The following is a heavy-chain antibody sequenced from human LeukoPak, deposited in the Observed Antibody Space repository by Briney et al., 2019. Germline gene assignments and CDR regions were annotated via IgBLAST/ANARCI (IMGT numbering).Heavy chain of an antibody. CDR2: IYPGDSDT. D-gene: IGHD6-13*01. V-gene: IGHV5-51*01. Sequence: GESLKISCKGSGYSFTSHWIGWVRQMPGKGLEWMGIIYPGDSDTRYSPSFQGQVTISADKSISTAYLQWSSLKASGTAMYYCASRIAAAGTSFDYWGQGTLVTVSS. CDR1: GYSFTSHW. J-gene: IGHJ4*02. CDR3: ASRIAAAGTSFDY.